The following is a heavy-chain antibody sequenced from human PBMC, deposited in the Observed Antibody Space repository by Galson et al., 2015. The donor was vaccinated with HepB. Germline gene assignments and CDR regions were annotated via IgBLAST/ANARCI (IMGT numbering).Heavy chain of an antibody. CDR2: ISSSSTI. V-gene: IGHV3-48*02. CDR3: ARKSHGLKGYDY. CDR1: GFTFSSYS. Sequence: SLRLSCAASGFTFSSYSMNWVRQAPGKGLEWVSYISSSSTIYYADSVKGRFTISRDNAKNSLYLQMNSLRDEDTAVYYCARKSHGLKGYDYWGQGTLVTVSS. J-gene: IGHJ4*02. D-gene: IGHD5-24*01.